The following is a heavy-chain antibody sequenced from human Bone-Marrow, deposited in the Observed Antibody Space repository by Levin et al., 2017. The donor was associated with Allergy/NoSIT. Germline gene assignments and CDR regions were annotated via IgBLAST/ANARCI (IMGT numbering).Heavy chain of an antibody. V-gene: IGHV3-74*01. CDR1: GFTFSDYW. J-gene: IGHJ4*02. CDR3: ARVSHSYGATYYSAFDS. CDR2: INRDGNST. Sequence: GGSLRLSCAASGFTFSDYWMHWVRQAPGKGLVWVSDINRDGNSTTYADSVKGRFTISRDNAKNTLYLQMNSLRVEDTAVYYCARVSHSYGATYYSAFDSWGQGTLVAVSA. D-gene: IGHD4/OR15-4a*01.